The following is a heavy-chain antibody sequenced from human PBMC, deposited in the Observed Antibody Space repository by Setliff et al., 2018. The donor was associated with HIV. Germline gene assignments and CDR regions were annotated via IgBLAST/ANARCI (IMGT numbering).Heavy chain of an antibody. CDR3: ASVGPRYSSGWCPAY. V-gene: IGHV7-4-1*02. Sequence: ASVKVSCKASGYTFTAYYIHWVRQAPGQGLEWMGWINTKTGNPTYAQGFTGRFVFSLDTSVSTAYLQISSLKAEDTAVYYCASVGPRYSSGWCPAYWGQGTLV. J-gene: IGHJ4*02. D-gene: IGHD6-19*01. CDR2: INTKTGNP. CDR1: GYTFTAYY.